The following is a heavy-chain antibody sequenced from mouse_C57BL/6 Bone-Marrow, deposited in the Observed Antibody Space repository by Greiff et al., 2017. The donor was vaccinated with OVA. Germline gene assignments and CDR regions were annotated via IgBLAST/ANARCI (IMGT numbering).Heavy chain of an antibody. V-gene: IGHV5-4*01. CDR2: ISDGGSYT. CDR1: GFTFSSYA. CDR3: AREREEITTVVATRYFDY. D-gene: IGHD1-1*01. J-gene: IGHJ2*01. Sequence: EVKLQESGGGLVKPGGSLKLSCAASGFTFSSYAMSWVRQTPEKRLEWVATISDGGSYTYYPDNVKGRFTISRDNAKNNLYLQMSHLKSEDTAMYYCAREREEITTVVATRYFDYWGQGTTLTVSS.